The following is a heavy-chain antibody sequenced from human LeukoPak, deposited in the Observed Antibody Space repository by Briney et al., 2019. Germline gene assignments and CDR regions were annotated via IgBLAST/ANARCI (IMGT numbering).Heavy chain of an antibody. D-gene: IGHD6-19*01. J-gene: IGHJ4*02. CDR1: GFFFDDYA. CDR2: ISWNSGNI. CDR3: ASTYGYSSGWYNGAILGY. V-gene: IGHV3-9*01. Sequence: QAGGSLRLSCAASGFFFDDYAMHWVRQAPGRGLEWVSGISWNSGNIGYVDSVKGRFTISRDNAKNSLYLQMNSLRSEDTAVYYCASTYGYSSGWYNGAILGYWGQGTLVTVSS.